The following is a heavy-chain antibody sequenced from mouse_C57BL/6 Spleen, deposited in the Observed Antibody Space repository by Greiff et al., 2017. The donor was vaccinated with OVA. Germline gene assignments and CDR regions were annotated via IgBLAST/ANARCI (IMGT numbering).Heavy chain of an antibody. CDR2: ISSGGDYI. Sequence: DVMLVESGEGLVKPGGSLKLSCAASGFTFSSYAMSWVRQTPEKRLEWVAYISSGGDYIYYADTVKGRFTISRDNARNTLYLQMSSLKSEDTAMYYCTYYGSSPWFAYWGQGTLVTVSA. D-gene: IGHD1-1*01. J-gene: IGHJ3*01. CDR1: GFTFSSYA. V-gene: IGHV5-9-1*02. CDR3: TYYGSSPWFAY.